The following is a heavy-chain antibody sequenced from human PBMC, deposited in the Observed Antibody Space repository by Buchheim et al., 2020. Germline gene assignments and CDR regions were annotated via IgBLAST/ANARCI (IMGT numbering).Heavy chain of an antibody. J-gene: IGHJ5*02. V-gene: IGHV1-69*06. CDR3: ARGMTEMATILVGDNWFDP. CDR1: GGTFSSYA. Sequence: QVQLVQSGAEVKKPGSSVKVSCKASGGTFSSYAISWVRQAPGQGLEWMGGIIPIFGTAYYAQKFQGRVTITADKSTSTACMELSSLRSEDTAVYYCARGMTEMATILVGDNWFDPWGQGTL. D-gene: IGHD5-24*01. CDR2: IIPIFGTA.